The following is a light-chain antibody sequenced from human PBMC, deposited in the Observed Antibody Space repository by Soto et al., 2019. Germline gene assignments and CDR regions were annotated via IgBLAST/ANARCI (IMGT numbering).Light chain of an antibody. CDR3: SSYAGSNNYV. J-gene: IGLJ1*01. V-gene: IGLV2-8*01. CDR1: SSDVGGYNS. Sequence: QSVLTQPPSASGSPGQSVTISCTGTSSDVGGYNSVSWYQHHPGKAPKLMIYEVNKRPSGVPDRFSGSKSANTASLTVSGLQAEDEADYYCSSYAGSNNYVFGTGTKLPVL. CDR2: EVN.